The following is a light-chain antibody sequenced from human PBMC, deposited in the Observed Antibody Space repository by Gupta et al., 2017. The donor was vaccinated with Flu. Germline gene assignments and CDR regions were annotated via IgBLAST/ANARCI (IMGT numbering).Light chain of an antibody. J-gene: IGKJ2*01. CDR3: QQSYSTPPT. Sequence: DIQMTQSLSSLSASVGDTVTVTCRASQSITKYLNWYQQKPGKAPKVLIFTALSLQNGVPSRFSGSGSGTDFTLTITSLQPEDSATYYCQQSYSTPPTFGQGTKLEI. CDR1: QSITKY. V-gene: IGKV1-39*01. CDR2: TAL.